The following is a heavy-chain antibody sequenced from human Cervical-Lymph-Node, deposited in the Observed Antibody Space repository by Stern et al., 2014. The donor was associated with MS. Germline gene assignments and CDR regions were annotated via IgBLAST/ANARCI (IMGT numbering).Heavy chain of an antibody. CDR3: VREGTKYRGVYDY. D-gene: IGHD2-2*01. CDR1: GFTVSRND. V-gene: IGHV3-53*04. J-gene: IGHJ4*02. Sequence: EVQLVESGGGLVQPGGSLRLSCAASGFTVSRNDMSWVRQAPGRGLEWVSVIYSGGTAFYADSVRGRFTISRHNSKNTLYLQLNSLRPEDTAIYYCVREGTKYRGVYDYWGQGTPVTVSS. CDR2: IYSGGTA.